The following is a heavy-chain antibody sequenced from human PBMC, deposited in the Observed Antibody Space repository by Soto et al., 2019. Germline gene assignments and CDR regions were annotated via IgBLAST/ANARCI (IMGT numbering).Heavy chain of an antibody. CDR2: MSGSGGST. V-gene: IGHV3-23*01. CDR3: AKDENEVRMYCFHY. D-gene: IGHD1-1*01. CDR1: GFTFSSYD. J-gene: IGHJ4*02. Sequence: GESLSLSCAAYGFTFSSYDMSWVRQAPGKGLEWVSAMSGSGGSTYYADSVKGRFTTSSDNSKSTLYRHMNSQRAEDTAVYYCAKDENEVRMYCFHYWCQGNLVTVSS.